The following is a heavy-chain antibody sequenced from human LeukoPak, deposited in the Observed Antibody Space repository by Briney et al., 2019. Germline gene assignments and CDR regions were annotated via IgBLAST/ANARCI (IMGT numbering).Heavy chain of an antibody. CDR2: ISGSGGST. V-gene: IGHV3-23*01. D-gene: IGHD3-10*01. CDR1: GFTFSSYA. J-gene: IGHJ4*02. CDR3: AKDRSYLNYGDYNDY. Sequence: PGGSLRLSCAASGFTFSSYAMSWVRQAPGKGLEWVSAISGSGGSTYYADSVKGRFTIPRDNSKNTLYLQMNSLRAEDTAVYYCAKDRSYLNYGDYNDYWGQGTLVTVSS.